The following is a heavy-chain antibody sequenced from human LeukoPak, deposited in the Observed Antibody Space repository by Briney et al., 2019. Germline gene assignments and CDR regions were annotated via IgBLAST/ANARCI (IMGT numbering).Heavy chain of an antibody. Sequence: GGSLRLSCAASGFTFSDYYMSWIRQAPGKGLEWVSYISSRGSTIYYADSVKGRFTISRDNAKNSLYLQMNSLRAEDTAVYYCARVGACSSSWYPYYYYGMDVWGQGTTVTVSS. CDR1: GFTFSDYY. CDR2: ISSRGSTI. CDR3: ARVGACSSSWYPYYYYGMDV. D-gene: IGHD6-13*01. J-gene: IGHJ6*02. V-gene: IGHV3-11*01.